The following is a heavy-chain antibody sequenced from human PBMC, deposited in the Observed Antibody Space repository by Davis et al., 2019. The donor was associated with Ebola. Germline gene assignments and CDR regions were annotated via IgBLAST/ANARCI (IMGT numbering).Heavy chain of an antibody. D-gene: IGHD3-3*01. Sequence: GESLKISCAASGFTFSNYAMSWVRQAPGQGLEWVSTISGSSGSSTYYADSVKGRFTISRNNSKNTLYLQMNSLSAEDTAVYYCAKPLEQTYDDFWSGYYFDYWGQGTLVTVSS. CDR3: AKPLEQTYDDFWSGYYFDY. V-gene: IGHV3-23*01. CDR2: ISGSSGSST. CDR1: GFTFSNYA. J-gene: IGHJ4*02.